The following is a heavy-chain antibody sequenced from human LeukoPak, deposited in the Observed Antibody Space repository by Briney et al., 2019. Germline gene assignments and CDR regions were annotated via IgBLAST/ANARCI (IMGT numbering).Heavy chain of an antibody. CDR1: GCTFTGYY. CDR2: INPNSGGT. V-gene: IGHV1-2*02. CDR3: ARLLWYGESEDY. J-gene: IGHJ4*02. Sequence: ASVKVSCKASGCTFTGYYMHWVRQAPGQGLEWMGWINPNSGGTNYAQKFQGRVTMTRDTSISTAYMELSRLRSDDTAVYYCARLLWYGESEDYWGQGTLVTVSS. D-gene: IGHD3-10*01.